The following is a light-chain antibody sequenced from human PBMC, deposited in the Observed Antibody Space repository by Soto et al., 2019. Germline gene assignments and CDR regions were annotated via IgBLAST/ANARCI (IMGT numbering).Light chain of an antibody. CDR2: AAS. V-gene: IGKV1-6*01. J-gene: IGKJ1*01. CDR1: QGIRND. CDR3: LQDHSYPWT. Sequence: AIQMTQSPSSLSASVGDRVTIACRASQGIRNDLGWYQQKPEKAPKLLIYAASSLESGVPSRFSGSGSGTLFTLTISSLQPEDFATYYCLQDHSYPWTFGQGTKVEIK.